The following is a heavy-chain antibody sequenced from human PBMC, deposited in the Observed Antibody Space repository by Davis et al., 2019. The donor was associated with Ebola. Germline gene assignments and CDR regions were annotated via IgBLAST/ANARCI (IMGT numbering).Heavy chain of an antibody. CDR3: ARGPDRSKVGE. J-gene: IGHJ4*02. Sequence: SETLSLTCTVSGGSISGHYWSWIRQPPGKGLAWVGYFINGRSPTYNPSLESRVTISVDMSTNQFSLRLISVTAADTAVYYCARGPDRSKVGEWGQGTLVTVSS. CDR1: GGSISGHY. V-gene: IGHV4-59*11. D-gene: IGHD3-10*01. CDR2: FINGRSP.